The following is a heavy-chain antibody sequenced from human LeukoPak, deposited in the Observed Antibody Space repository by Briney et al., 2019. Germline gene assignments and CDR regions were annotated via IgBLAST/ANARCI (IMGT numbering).Heavy chain of an antibody. D-gene: IGHD4-17*01. V-gene: IGHV1-69*04. Sequence: MGRIIPILGIANYAQKFQGRVTITADKSTSTAYMELSSLRSEDTAVYYCARVKTVHAAFDIWGQGTMVTVSS. J-gene: IGHJ3*02. CDR3: ARVKTVHAAFDI. CDR2: IIPILGIA.